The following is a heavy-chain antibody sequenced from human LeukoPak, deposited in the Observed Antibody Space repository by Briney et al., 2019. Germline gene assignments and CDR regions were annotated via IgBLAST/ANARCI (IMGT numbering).Heavy chain of an antibody. CDR2: ISFDGSNK. CDR1: GFAFSNYG. Sequence: PGGSLRLSCAASGFAFSNYGVHWVRQAPGKGLEWVAVISFDGSNKYYADSVKGRFTISRDNSKNTLYLQMNSLRAEDTAVYYCARGIGLLLFDYWGQGTMVTVSS. D-gene: IGHD2-15*01. CDR3: ARGIGLLLFDY. J-gene: IGHJ4*02. V-gene: IGHV3-30*03.